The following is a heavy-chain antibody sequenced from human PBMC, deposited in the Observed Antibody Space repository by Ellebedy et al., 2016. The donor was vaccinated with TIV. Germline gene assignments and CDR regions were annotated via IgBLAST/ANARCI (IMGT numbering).Heavy chain of an antibody. CDR1: GFTVSSNS. D-gene: IGHD1-26*01. Sequence: PGGSLRLSCAVSGFTVSSNSMTWVRQAPGKGLEWVSLIYSGDSTYNADSVKGRFTISRDNSKNTLYLQMNSLRPEDTAVYYCARASREGATSWFDPWGQGTLVTVSS. CDR3: ARASREGATSWFDP. V-gene: IGHV3-66*01. J-gene: IGHJ5*02. CDR2: IYSGDST.